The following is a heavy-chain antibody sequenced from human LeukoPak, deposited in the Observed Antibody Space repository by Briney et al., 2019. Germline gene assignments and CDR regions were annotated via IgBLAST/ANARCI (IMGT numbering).Heavy chain of an antibody. D-gene: IGHD2-15*01. CDR3: AKAPVTTCRGAFCYPFDY. CDR2: IKQDGSEK. CDR1: GFTFSRYW. V-gene: IGHV3-7*03. J-gene: IGHJ4*02. Sequence: GGSLRLSCAASGFTFSRYWMSWVRQAPGKGLEWVANIKQDGSEKYYVDSVKGRFTISRDSSKNTLFLQMNRLRPEDAAVYYCAKAPVTTCRGAFCYPFDYWGLGTLVTVSS.